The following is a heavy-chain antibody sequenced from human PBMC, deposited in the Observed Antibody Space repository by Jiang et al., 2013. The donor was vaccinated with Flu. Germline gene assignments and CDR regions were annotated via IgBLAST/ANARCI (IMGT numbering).Heavy chain of an antibody. V-gene: IGHV4-38-2*01. J-gene: IGHJ4*02. CDR1: GYSISSGYY. CDR2: IYHSGST. CDR3: ARGYDSSGYYINGEYYFDY. D-gene: IGHD3-22*01. Sequence: GPGLVKPSETLSLTCAVSGYSISSGYYWGWIRQPPGKGLEWIGSIYHSGSTYYNPSLKSRVTISVDTSKNQFSLKLSSVTAADTAVYYCARGYDSSGYYINGEYYFDYWGQGTLVTVSS.